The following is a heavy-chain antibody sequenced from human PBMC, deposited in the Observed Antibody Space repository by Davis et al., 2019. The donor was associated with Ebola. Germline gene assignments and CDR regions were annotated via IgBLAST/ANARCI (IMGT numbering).Heavy chain of an antibody. CDR1: GFTFSTYS. CDR3: ARCSGGDCYPGSGMYYGLDV. D-gene: IGHD2-21*02. V-gene: IGHV3-21*01. J-gene: IGHJ6*02. Sequence: GESLKISCAASGFTFSTYSINWVRQAPGKGLEWVSSISSSSSHIYYADSVKGRFTISRDNAKNSPYLQMNSLRAEDTAVYYCARCSGGDCYPGSGMYYGLDVWGQGTTVTVS. CDR2: ISSSSSHI.